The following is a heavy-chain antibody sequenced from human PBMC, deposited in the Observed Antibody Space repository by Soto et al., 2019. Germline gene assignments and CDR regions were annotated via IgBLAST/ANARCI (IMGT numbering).Heavy chain of an antibody. J-gene: IGHJ4*02. CDR3: ARDDGYSYGYFDY. V-gene: IGHV4-61*01. D-gene: IGHD5-18*01. CDR2: LYNSGTT. Sequence: SGTLSLTCTVSGGSVRSGRCYWTGIRQPPGKGLWGIGGLYNSGTTNYHPALKSRATISVDTSKNQFSLRLSSVTAADTAVYYCARDDGYSYGYFDYWGQGTLVTVSS. CDR1: GGSVRSGRCY.